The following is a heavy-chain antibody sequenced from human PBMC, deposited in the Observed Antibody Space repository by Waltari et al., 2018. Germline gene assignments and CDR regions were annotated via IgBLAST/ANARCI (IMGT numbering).Heavy chain of an antibody. J-gene: IGHJ6*03. CDR3: ARDREATYNVYYYYMDV. D-gene: IGHD1-1*01. Sequence: QVQLVQSGAEVKEPGASVKVSCKASGYTFTAHHIHSMRQAPGQGLEWMGWINPNSGDTNNAQKFEGRVTMTRDTSISTAYMELSRLRSDDTAMYYCARDREATYNVYYYYMDVWGKGTTVTVSS. CDR2: INPNSGDT. V-gene: IGHV1-2*02. CDR1: GYTFTAHH.